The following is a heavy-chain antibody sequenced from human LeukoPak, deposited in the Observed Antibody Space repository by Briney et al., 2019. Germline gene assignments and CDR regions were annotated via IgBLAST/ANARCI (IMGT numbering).Heavy chain of an antibody. D-gene: IGHD6-6*01. Sequence: ASVKVSCKASGYTFTSYDINWVRQATGQGLEWMGWMNPNSGNTGYAQKFQGRVTMTRNTSISTACMELSSLRSEDTAVYYCARGSGIAARPRYWFDPWGQGTLVTVSS. J-gene: IGHJ5*02. CDR2: MNPNSGNT. CDR3: ARGSGIAARPRYWFDP. CDR1: GYTFTSYD. V-gene: IGHV1-8*01.